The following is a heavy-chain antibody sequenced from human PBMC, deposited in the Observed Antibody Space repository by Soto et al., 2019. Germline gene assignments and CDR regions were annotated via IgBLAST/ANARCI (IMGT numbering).Heavy chain of an antibody. J-gene: IGHJ5*02. CDR1: GASVAGGSYY. Sequence: SETLSLTCSVSGASVAGGSYYWSWVRQPPGKGLEWIGYIPSRGRPFYNPSLTSRGTISAYTSKNQLSLQLTSVTASDTAVYYCARDTYSGYDFGLWGPGTLVT. CDR2: IPSRGRP. CDR3: ARDTYSGYDFGL. D-gene: IGHD5-12*01. V-gene: IGHV4-30-4*01.